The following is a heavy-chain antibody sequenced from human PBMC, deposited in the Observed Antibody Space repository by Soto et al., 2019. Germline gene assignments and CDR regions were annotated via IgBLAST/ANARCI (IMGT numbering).Heavy chain of an antibody. D-gene: IGHD1-26*01. CDR1: GFTFSHYA. CDR2: MSYDGSNE. Sequence: QMQLVESGGGVVQPGRSLRLSCAASGFTFSHYAMHWVRQAPGKGLEWVALMSYDGSNEYYADSVKGRFTIPRDNSKNTLYLQMNSLRAEDTAVYYCAKDGSHNFDYWGQGTLVTVSS. V-gene: IGHV3-30*18. CDR3: AKDGSHNFDY. J-gene: IGHJ4*02.